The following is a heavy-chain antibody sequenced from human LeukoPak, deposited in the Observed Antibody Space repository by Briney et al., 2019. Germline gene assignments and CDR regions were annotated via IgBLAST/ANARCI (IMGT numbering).Heavy chain of an antibody. Sequence: GGSLRLSCAASGFNFIDYSMNWVRQAPGKGLEWISYIEISSGNTKYADSVKGRFTIPRDKARNSLYLQMNSLRVEDTAMYYCARDHRYAFDNWGHGTLVTVSS. J-gene: IGHJ4*01. V-gene: IGHV3-48*01. CDR2: IEISSGNT. CDR3: ARDHRYAFDN. CDR1: GFNFIDYS. D-gene: IGHD5-12*01.